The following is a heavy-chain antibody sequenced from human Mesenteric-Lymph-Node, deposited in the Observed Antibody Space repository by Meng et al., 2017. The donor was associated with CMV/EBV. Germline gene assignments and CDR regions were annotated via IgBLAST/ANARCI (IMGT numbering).Heavy chain of an antibody. J-gene: IGHJ6*02. CDR1: GFTFDDYA. CDR2: ISWNSGSI. CDR3: ARDSSRSADYCSGGSCYYYYGMDV. D-gene: IGHD2-15*01. Sequence: GGSLRLSCAASGFTFDDYAMRWVRQAPGKGLEWVSGISWNSGSIGYAGSVKGRFTISRDNAKNSLYLQMNGLRAEDTAVYYCARDSSRSADYCSGGSCYYYYGMDVWGQGTTVTVSS. V-gene: IGHV3-9*01.